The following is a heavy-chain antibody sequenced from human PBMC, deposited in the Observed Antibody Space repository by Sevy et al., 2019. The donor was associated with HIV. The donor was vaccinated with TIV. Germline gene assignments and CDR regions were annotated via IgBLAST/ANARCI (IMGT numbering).Heavy chain of an antibody. CDR1: GFSFSSDA. D-gene: IGHD3-3*01. CDR2: VSASGGST. J-gene: IGHJ5*02. Sequence: GGSLRLSCVGSGFSFSSDAMSWVRQAPGKGLQWVATVSASGGSTYYADPVRGRFSITRDNPKNTLYVKMNSLRAEDTAVYYCARVGGGGYYDPWSGYLEFDPWGQGTLVTVSS. V-gene: IGHV3-23*01. CDR3: ARVGGGGYYDPWSGYLEFDP.